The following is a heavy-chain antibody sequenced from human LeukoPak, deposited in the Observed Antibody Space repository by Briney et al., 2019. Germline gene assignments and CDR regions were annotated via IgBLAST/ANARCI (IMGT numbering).Heavy chain of an antibody. CDR1: DGSIFSSNW. CDR2: IFHSGST. Sequence: SGTLSLTCAVSDGSIFSSNWWSWVRQPPGKGLEWIGQIFHSGSTSYSPSLKSRVTISVDKSKNQFSLKLTSVTAADTAVYYCARRRWFDYWGQGTLVTVSS. J-gene: IGHJ4*02. CDR3: ARRRWFDY. D-gene: IGHD2-15*01. V-gene: IGHV4-4*02.